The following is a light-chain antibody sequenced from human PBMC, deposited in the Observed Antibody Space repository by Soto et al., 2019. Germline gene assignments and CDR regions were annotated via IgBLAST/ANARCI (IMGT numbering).Light chain of an antibody. CDR1: SSDFTLYNF. V-gene: IGLV2-14*01. J-gene: IGLJ1*01. CDR3: SSYSNRNTPDV. CDR2: DVS. Sequence: QSALTQPASVSGSPGQSITISCTGSSSDFTLYNFVSWYQQHPGKAPKLVIYDVSDRPSGVSNRFSASKSGNTASLTISGLQAEDEADYHCSSYSNRNTPDVFGPGTKLTVL.